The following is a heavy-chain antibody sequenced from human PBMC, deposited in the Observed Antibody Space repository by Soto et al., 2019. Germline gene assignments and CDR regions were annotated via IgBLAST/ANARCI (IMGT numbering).Heavy chain of an antibody. Sequence: QGHLVQSGAEVKKPGASVKVSCKTSAYTFTRYGISWVRQAPGQGLEWMGWISGYNGDTNYAQNLQDRVTMTIDTSTTTAYMEQRSLTSDDTAVYYCAKNGQPPYYYYGLDVWGQGTTVTVSS. CDR1: AYTFTRYG. V-gene: IGHV1-18*01. J-gene: IGHJ6*02. CDR3: AKNGQPPYYYYGLDV. D-gene: IGHD2-8*01. CDR2: ISGYNGDT.